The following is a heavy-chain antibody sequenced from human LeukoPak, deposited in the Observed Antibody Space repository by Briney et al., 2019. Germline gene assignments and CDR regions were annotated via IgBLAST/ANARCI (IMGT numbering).Heavy chain of an antibody. J-gene: IGHJ4*02. CDR2: IKSKTDGGTT. V-gene: IGHV3-15*01. Sequence: PGGSLRLSCAASGFTFSNAWMSCVRQAPGKGLEWVDRIKSKTDGGTTDYAAPVKGRSTISRDDSKNTLYLQMNSLKTEDTAVYYCTTGLRWLQLAREDYRGQGTLVTVSS. CDR1: GFTFSNAW. D-gene: IGHD5-24*01. CDR3: TTGLRWLQLAREDY.